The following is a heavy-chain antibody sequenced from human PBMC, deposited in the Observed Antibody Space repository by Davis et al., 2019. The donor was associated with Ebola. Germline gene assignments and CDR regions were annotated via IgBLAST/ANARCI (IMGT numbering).Heavy chain of an antibody. V-gene: IGHV3-9*01. CDR1: GFTFDDYA. CDR2: ISWNSGSI. CDR3: ARTGIVVVPAELRFDP. D-gene: IGHD2-2*01. Sequence: SLKISCAASGFTFDDYAMHWVRQAPGKGLEWVSGISWNSGSIGYADSVKGRFTISRDNAKNSLYLQMNSLRAEDTAVYYCARTGIVVVPAELRFDPWGQGTLVTVSS. J-gene: IGHJ5*02.